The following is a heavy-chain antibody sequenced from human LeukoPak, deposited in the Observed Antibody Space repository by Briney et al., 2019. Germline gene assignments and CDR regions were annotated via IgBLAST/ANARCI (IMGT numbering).Heavy chain of an antibody. V-gene: IGHV1-8*01. Sequence: ASVKISCKTSGYSFTDYDINWVRQAPGQGLEWMGWMNPTSGSTDYAHKFQGRVTFTRDTSISRAYMELSSLRSEDTAVYYCARGASRSFDYWGQGTLVTVSS. CDR2: MNPTSGST. J-gene: IGHJ4*02. CDR3: ARGASRSFDY. CDR1: GYSFTDYD.